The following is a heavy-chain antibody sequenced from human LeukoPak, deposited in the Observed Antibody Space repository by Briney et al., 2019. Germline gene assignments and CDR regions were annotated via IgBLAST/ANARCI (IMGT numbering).Heavy chain of an antibody. CDR1: GGSISSSSYY. D-gene: IGHD3-10*01. CDR3: ARRYYGSSSFDY. J-gene: IGHJ4*02. CDR2: IYYSGST. Sequence: TASETLSLTCTVSGGSISSSSYYWGWIRQPPGKGLEWIGSIYYSGSTHYYPSLKSRVTISVDTSKNQFSLKLSSVTAADAAVYYCARRYYGSSSFDYWGQGTLVTVSS. V-gene: IGHV4-39*01.